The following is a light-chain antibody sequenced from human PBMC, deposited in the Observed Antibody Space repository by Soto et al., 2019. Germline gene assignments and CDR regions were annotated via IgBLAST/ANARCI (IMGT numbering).Light chain of an antibody. CDR3: CSYAGGGSL. J-gene: IGLJ2*01. CDR1: SSDVGTYNL. V-gene: IGLV2-23*02. CDR2: EVN. Sequence: QPASVSGSPGQSITISCTGTSSDVGTYNLVSWYQQHPGKAPKLMIYEVNKRPSGVSNRFSASKSGNTASLTISGLQAEDESDYYCCSYAGGGSLFGGGTKLTVL.